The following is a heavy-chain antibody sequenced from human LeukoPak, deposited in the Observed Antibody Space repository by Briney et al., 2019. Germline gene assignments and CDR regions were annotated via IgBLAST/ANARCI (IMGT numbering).Heavy chain of an antibody. CDR1: GYTFTSYG. CDR3: ARDRGTWNDDGFDY. Sequence: ASVKVSCKASGYTFTSYGISWARQAPGQGLEWMGWISAYNGNTNYAQKLQGRVTMTTDTSTSTAYMELRSLRSDDTAVYYCARDRGTWNDDGFDYWGQGTLVTVSS. J-gene: IGHJ4*02. CDR2: ISAYNGNT. D-gene: IGHD1-1*01. V-gene: IGHV1-18*01.